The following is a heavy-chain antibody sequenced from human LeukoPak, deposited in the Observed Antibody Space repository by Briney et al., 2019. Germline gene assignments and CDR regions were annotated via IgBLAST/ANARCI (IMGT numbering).Heavy chain of an antibody. J-gene: IGHJ4*02. Sequence: ASVKVSCKASGFTFTSSAMQWVRQARGQRLEWIGWIVVGSGNTNYAQKFQERVTITRDMSTSTAYMELSSLRSEDTAVYYCAAVPAAASEGDYWGQGTLVTVSS. CDR3: AAVPAAASEGDY. V-gene: IGHV1-58*02. CDR1: GFTFTSSA. D-gene: IGHD6-25*01. CDR2: IVVGSGNT.